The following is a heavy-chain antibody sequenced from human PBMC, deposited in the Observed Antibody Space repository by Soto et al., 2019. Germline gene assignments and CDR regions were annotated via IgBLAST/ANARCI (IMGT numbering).Heavy chain of an antibody. CDR3: AREGGYCSSTSCQTFYYYYGMDV. D-gene: IGHD2-2*01. CDR2: INPNSGGT. Sequence: ASVKVSCKASGYTFTGYYMHWVRQAPGQGLEWMGWINPNSGGTNYAQKCQGRVTMTRDTSISTAYMELSRLRSDDTAVYYCAREGGYCSSTSCQTFYYYYGMDVWGQGTTVTVSS. V-gene: IGHV1-2*02. CDR1: GYTFTGYY. J-gene: IGHJ6*02.